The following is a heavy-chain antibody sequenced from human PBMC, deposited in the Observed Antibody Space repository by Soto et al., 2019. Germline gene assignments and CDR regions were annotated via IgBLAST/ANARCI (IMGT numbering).Heavy chain of an antibody. J-gene: IGHJ4*02. V-gene: IGHV3-23*01. CDR1: GFTFSSYA. CDR2: ISGNGGRT. CDR3: AKYDDWTDYGFDC. D-gene: IGHD3-3*01. Sequence: PGGSLRLSCAASGFTFSSYAMSWVRQAPGKGLEWVSAISGNGGRTYYADSVKGRFTISRDNAKNSLYLQMNSLRAEDTAVYYCAKYDDWTDYGFDCWGQGTLVTVSS.